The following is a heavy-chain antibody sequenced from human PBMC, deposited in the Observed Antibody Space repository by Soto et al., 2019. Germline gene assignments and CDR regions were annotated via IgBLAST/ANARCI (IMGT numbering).Heavy chain of an antibody. Sequence: QVQLVQSGAEVKKPGSSVKVSCKASGGTFGSYTISWVRQAPGQGLEWMGGIIPIFGTANYAQKFQGRVTISAHESTSTAYMELSSLRSEDTAVYDCARVRPDPAAAPGPAFDIWGQGTMVTVSS. CDR2: IIPIFGTA. CDR3: ARVRPDPAAAPGPAFDI. V-gene: IGHV1-69*12. D-gene: IGHD6-13*01. CDR1: GGTFGSYT. J-gene: IGHJ3*02.